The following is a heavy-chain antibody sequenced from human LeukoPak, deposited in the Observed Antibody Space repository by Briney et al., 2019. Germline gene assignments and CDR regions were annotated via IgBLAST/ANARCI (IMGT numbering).Heavy chain of an antibody. CDR2: IKEDGSIE. V-gene: IGHV3-7*01. CDR1: GFTSSHYW. CDR3: VSQQVAPP. J-gene: IGHJ5*02. D-gene: IGHD5-12*01. Sequence: GGSLRLSCVASGFTSSHYWMSWVRQAPGKGLEWVANIKEDGSIEDYVDSVKGRFTVSRDNAKNSLYLEMNSLRVEDTAVYYCVSQQVAPPWGQGTLVIVSS.